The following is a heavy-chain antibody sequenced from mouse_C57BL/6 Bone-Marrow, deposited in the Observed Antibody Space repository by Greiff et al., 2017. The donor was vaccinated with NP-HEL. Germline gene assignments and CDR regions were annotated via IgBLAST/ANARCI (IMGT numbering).Heavy chain of an antibody. CDR3: TRPPYDYDWYFDV. V-gene: IGHV1-5*01. CDR1: GYTFTSYW. D-gene: IGHD2-4*01. J-gene: IGHJ1*03. CDR2: IYPGNSDT. Sequence: VQLQQSGTVLARPGASVKMSCKTSGYTFTSYWMHWVKQRPGQGLEWIGAIYPGNSDTSYNQKFKGKAKLTAVTSASTAYMELSSLTNEDSAVYYCTRPPYDYDWYFDVWGTGTTVTVSS.